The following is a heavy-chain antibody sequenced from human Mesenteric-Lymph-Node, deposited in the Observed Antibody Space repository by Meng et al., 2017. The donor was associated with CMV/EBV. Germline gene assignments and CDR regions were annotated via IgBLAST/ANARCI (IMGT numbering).Heavy chain of an antibody. CDR3: ARAGASYATSLFDY. Sequence: LRLSCTVSGGSISSGGYYWSWIRQHPGKGLEWIGYIYYSRSTYYNPSLKSRVTISVDTSKNQFSLKLSSVTAADTTVYYCARAGASYATSLFDYWGQGTLVTVSS. D-gene: IGHD2-8*01. V-gene: IGHV4-31*03. CDR2: IYYSRST. J-gene: IGHJ4*02. CDR1: GGSISSGGYY.